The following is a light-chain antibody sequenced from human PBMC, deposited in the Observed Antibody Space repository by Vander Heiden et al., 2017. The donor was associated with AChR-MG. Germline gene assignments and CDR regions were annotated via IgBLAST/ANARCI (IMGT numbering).Light chain of an antibody. CDR2: GAS. Sequence: EIVLTPSPATLSVSPGERATLSCRASQSVSSNLAWYQQKPGQAPRLLIYGASTRATGIPARFSGSGSGTEFTLTISSLQSEDFAVYYCQQHNNWPQTFGQGTKVEIK. V-gene: IGKV3-15*01. CDR3: QQHNNWPQT. J-gene: IGKJ1*01. CDR1: QSVSSN.